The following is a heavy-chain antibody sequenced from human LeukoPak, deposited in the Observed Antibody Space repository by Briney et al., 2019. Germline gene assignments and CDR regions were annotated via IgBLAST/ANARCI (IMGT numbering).Heavy chain of an antibody. CDR1: GFTFSSYA. D-gene: IGHD1-26*01. V-gene: IGHV3-30-3*01. Sequence: GGSLRLSCAASGFTFSSYAMHWVRQAPGKGLEWVAVISYDGSNKYYADSVKGRFTISRDNSKNTLYLQMNSLRAEDTAVYYCASVSGSYGRGAFDIWGQGTMVTVSS. J-gene: IGHJ3*02. CDR3: ASVSGSYGRGAFDI. CDR2: ISYDGSNK.